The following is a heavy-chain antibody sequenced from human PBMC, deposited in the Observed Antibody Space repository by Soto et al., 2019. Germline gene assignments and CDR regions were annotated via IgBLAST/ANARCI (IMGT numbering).Heavy chain of an antibody. Sequence: LRLSCAASGFIFDSFAMNWVRQAPGKGLEWVSTIDREGVSTHYADSLKGRFSISRDNSKNTLYLQMNSLRAEDTAVYYCAKDPSNGSADLWGLGTLVTVSS. J-gene: IGHJ5*02. CDR1: GFIFDSFA. D-gene: IGHD2-8*01. V-gene: IGHV3-23*01. CDR2: IDREGVST. CDR3: AKDPSNGSADL.